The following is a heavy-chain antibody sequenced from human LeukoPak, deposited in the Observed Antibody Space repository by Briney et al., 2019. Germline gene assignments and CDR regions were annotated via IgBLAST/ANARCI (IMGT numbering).Heavy chain of an antibody. CDR1: GGSISSGGYY. CDR3: ARVNYGDYEANVDY. V-gene: IGHV4-31*03. J-gene: IGHJ4*02. CDR2: IYYSVST. D-gene: IGHD4-17*01. Sequence: SETLSLTCTVSGGSISSGGYYWSWIRQHPGKGLEWIGYIYYSVSTYYNPSLKSRVTISVDTSKNQFSLKLSSVTAADTAVYYCARVNYGDYEANVDYWGQGTLVTVSS.